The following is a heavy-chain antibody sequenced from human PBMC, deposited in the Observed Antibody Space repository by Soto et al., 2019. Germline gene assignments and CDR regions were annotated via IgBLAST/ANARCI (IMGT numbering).Heavy chain of an antibody. CDR2: INPNSGGT. J-gene: IGHJ6*03. V-gene: IGHV1-2*04. CDR1: AYTFTAYD. Sequence: ASVQVSCTASAYTFTAYDMHGVRQAPGQGLEWMGWINPNSGGTNYAQKFQGWVTMTRDTSISTAYMELSRLRSDDTAAYYCARGQESGSYYYYMDVWGKGTTVTVSS. CDR3: ARGQESGSYYYYMDV. D-gene: IGHD3-10*01.